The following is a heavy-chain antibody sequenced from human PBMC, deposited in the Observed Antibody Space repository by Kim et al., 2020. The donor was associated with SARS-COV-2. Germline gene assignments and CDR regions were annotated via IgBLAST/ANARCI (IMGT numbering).Heavy chain of an antibody. J-gene: IGHJ6*03. V-gene: IGHV3-53*01. CDR3: ARADGIRYFDWLQTTNYYYYYMDV. CDR2: IYSGGST. D-gene: IGHD3-9*01. Sequence: GGSLRLSCAASGFTVSSNYMSWVRQAPGKGLEWVSVIYSGGSTYYADSVKGRFTISRDNSKNTLYLQMNSLRAEDTAVYYCARADGIRYFDWLQTTNYYYYYMDVWGKGTTVTVSS. CDR1: GFTVSSNY.